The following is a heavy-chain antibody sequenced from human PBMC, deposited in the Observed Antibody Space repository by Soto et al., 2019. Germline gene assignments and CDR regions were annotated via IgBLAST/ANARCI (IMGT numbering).Heavy chain of an antibody. D-gene: IGHD3-22*01. CDR2: MNPNSGNT. V-gene: IGHV1-8*02. CDR3: ARYYYDSSGYHGAFDI. CDR1: GYTFTSYG. Sequence: ASVKVSCKASGYTFTSYGISWVRQAPGQGLEWMGWMNPNSGNTGYAQKFQGRVTMTRNTSISTAYMELSSLRSEDTAVYYCARYYYDSSGYHGAFDIWGQGTMVTVSS. J-gene: IGHJ3*02.